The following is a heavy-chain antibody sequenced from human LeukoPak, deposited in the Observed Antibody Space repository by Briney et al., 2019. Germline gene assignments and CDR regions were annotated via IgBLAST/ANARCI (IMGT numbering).Heavy chain of an antibody. D-gene: IGHD1-1*01. CDR3: ARGPTISETGYFDY. CDR1: GVSFSTYY. Sequence: SETLFLTCAVYGVSFSTYYWSWIRQSPGKGLEWIAEINHRGDTNYNPSVKSRVTISVDTSKNQFSLKVRSVTAADTAVYYCARGPTISETGYFDYWGQGTLVTVSS. V-gene: IGHV4-34*01. J-gene: IGHJ4*03. CDR2: INHRGDT.